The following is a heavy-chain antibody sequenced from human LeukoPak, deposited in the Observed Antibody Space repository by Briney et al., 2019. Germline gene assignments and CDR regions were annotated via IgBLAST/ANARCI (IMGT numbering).Heavy chain of an antibody. CDR2: INPNSGSR. D-gene: IGHD5-18*01. CDR3: ARGDGYSYGYLGY. V-gene: IGHV1-2*02. J-gene: IGHJ4*02. Sequence: GASVTVSCTAFVYTFTVYYMHWVRHAPGHGLEWMGWINPNSGSRSYAQKFQGRVTMTRDTSISTAYMELSRLKSDDTAVYYCARGDGYSYGYLGYWGQGTLVTVSS. CDR1: VYTFTVYY.